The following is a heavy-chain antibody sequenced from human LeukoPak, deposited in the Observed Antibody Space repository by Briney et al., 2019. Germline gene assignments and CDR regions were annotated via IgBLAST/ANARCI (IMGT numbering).Heavy chain of an antibody. CDR3: ARATGFDY. CDR2: INPKSGGT. V-gene: IGHV1-2*02. CDR1: GYTFTDYY. J-gene: IGHJ4*02. D-gene: IGHD1-1*01. Sequence: ASLKVSCKASGYTFTDYYMHSVRQAPGHRLEWMGWINPKSGGTNYAQKFQGRVSMTRDTSISTAYMELSRLTSDDTAVYHCARATGFDYWGQGTLVTVSS.